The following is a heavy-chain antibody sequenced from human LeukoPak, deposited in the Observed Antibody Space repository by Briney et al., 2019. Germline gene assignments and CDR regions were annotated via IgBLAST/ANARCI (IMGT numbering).Heavy chain of an antibody. CDR2: ISGDGGST. CDR1: GFTFDDYA. CDR3: AKGGDGYNSVDY. Sequence: GGSLRLXCAASGFTFDDYAMHWVRPAPGKGLEWVSLISGDGGSTYYADFVKGGFTISRDNSKNSLYLQMNSLRTEDTALYYRAKGGDGYNSVDYWGQGTLVTVSS. D-gene: IGHD5-24*01. V-gene: IGHV3-43*02. J-gene: IGHJ4*02.